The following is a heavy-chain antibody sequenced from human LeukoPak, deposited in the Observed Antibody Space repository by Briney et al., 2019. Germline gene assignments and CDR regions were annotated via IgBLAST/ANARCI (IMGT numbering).Heavy chain of an antibody. V-gene: IGHV4-4*07. J-gene: IGHJ4*02. D-gene: IGHD1-26*01. Sequence: SETLSLTCTVSGGSISSYYWSWIRQPAGKGLKWIGRIYTSGSTNYHPSLMSRVTMSVDTSKNQFSLNLSSVTAADTAVYYCAREGSYRPLDYWGQGTLVTVSS. CDR1: GGSISSYY. CDR3: AREGSYRPLDY. CDR2: IYTSGST.